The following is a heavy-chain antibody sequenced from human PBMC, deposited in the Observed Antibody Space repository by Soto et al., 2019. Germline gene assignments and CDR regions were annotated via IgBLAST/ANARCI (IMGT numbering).Heavy chain of an antibody. CDR2: MNPNSGNT. V-gene: IGHV1-8*01. J-gene: IGHJ3*01. CDR3: ARGIN. CDR1: GYTFTSYD. Sequence: QVQLVQSGAEVKRPGASVRVSCKASGYTFTSYDINWVRQATGQGLEWLGWMNPNSGNTGYAQKFQDRITLTRSTSTSTAYMELTSLRSEETAVYYCARGINWGQGTMVTVSS.